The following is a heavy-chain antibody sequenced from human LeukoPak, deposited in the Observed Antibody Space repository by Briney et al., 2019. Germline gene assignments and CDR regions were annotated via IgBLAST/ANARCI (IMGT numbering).Heavy chain of an antibody. CDR3: ARHGTPGTNLNWFDP. D-gene: IGHD1-1*01. CDR1: GGSISSGGYY. Sequence: SQTLSLTCTVSGGSISSGGYYWSWIRQHPGKGLEWIGYIYYSGSTYYNPSLKSRVTISVDTSKSQFSLKLSSVTAADTAVYYCARHGTPGTNLNWFDPWGQGTLVTVSS. J-gene: IGHJ5*02. V-gene: IGHV4-31*03. CDR2: IYYSGST.